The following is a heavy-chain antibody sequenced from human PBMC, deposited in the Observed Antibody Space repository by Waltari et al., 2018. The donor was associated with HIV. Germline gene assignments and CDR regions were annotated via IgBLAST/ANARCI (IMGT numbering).Heavy chain of an antibody. Sequence: QVQLQESGPGLVKPSETLSLTCAVSDYSISSGYYWGWIRQPPGKGLAWIGSIYHRGSTYYNPSLKSRSTISVDTPKNQFSLKLSSVPAADTAVYYCARERGGYDILTGYWEVDVWGQGTTVTVSS. CDR1: DYSISSGYY. J-gene: IGHJ6*02. CDR2: IYHRGST. D-gene: IGHD3-9*01. V-gene: IGHV4-38-2*02. CDR3: ARERGGYDILTGYWEVDV.